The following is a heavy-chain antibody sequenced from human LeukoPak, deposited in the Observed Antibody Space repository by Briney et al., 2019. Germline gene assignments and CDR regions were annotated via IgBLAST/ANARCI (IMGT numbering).Heavy chain of an antibody. CDR1: GGSFSDYY. J-gene: IGHJ6*03. V-gene: IGHV4-34*01. CDR3: ARGDIVVVPAAKAYYYYMDV. Sequence: PSETLSLTCAVYGGSFSDYYWSWIRQPPGKGLEWIGEINHSGSTNYNPSLKSRVTISVDTSKNQFSLKLNSVTAADAAVYYCARGDIVVVPAAKAYYYYMDVWGKGTTVTVPS. D-gene: IGHD2-2*01. CDR2: INHSGST.